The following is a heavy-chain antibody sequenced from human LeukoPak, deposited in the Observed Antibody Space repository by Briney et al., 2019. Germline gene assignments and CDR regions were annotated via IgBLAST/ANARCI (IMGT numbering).Heavy chain of an antibody. V-gene: IGHV3-66*01. J-gene: IGHJ6*02. D-gene: IGHD3-10*01. CDR3: ARESGFGALFPHCMDV. CDR1: GFTVSSSY. CDR2: IYSGGST. Sequence: GGSLRLSCAASGFTVSSSYMSWVRQAPGKGLEWVSVIYSGGSTYYADSVKGRFTISRDNSKNTLYLQMNSLRAEDTAVYYCARESGFGALFPHCMDVWGQGTTVTVSS.